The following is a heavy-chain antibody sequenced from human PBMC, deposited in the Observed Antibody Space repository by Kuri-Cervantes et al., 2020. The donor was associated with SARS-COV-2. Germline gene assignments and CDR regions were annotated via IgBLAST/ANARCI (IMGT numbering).Heavy chain of an antibody. Sequence: ASVKVSCKVSGYTLTELSMHWVRQAPGKGLEWMGGFDPEDGETIYAQKFQGRVTMTEGTSTDTAYMELSSLRSEDTAVYYCARDDWYRFERSYYMDVWGKGTTVTVSS. CDR2: FDPEDGET. J-gene: IGHJ6*03. CDR1: GYTLTELS. D-gene: IGHD3-9*01. CDR3: ARDDWYRFERSYYMDV. V-gene: IGHV1-24*01.